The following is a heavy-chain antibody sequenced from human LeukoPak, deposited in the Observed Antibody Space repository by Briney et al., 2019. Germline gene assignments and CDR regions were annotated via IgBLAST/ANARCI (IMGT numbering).Heavy chain of an antibody. V-gene: IGHV3-74*01. J-gene: IGHJ3*02. CDR3: ARRGAVADAFDI. Sequence: PGGSLRLSCAASGFTFDDYAMHWVRQAPGKGLVWVSRIKSDGSSTNYADSVKGRFTISRDNAKNTLYLQMNSLRAEDTAVYYCARRGAVADAFDIWGQGTMVTVSS. CDR1: GFTFDDYA. CDR2: IKSDGSST. D-gene: IGHD4-23*01.